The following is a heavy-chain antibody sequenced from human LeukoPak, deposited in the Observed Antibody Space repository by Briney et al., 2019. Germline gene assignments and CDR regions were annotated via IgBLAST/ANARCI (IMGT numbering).Heavy chain of an antibody. CDR1: GFTFSSYG. D-gene: IGHD2-2*01. V-gene: IGHV3-30*02. CDR2: IRYDGSNK. Sequence: GGSLRLSCAASGFTFSSYGMHWVRQAPGKGLEWVAFIRYDGSNKYYADSVKGRFTISRDNSKNTLYLQMNSLRAEDTAVYYCARVPDAILVYYYYYMDVWGKGTTVTVSS. CDR3: ARVPDAILVYYYYYMDV. J-gene: IGHJ6*03.